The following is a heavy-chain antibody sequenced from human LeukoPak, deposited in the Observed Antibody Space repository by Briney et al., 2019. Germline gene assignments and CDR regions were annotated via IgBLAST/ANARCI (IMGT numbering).Heavy chain of an antibody. J-gene: IGHJ4*02. D-gene: IGHD6-19*01. V-gene: IGHV3-23*01. Sequence: GGSLRLSCAASGFTFNSYGMSWVRQASGKGLEWVSGISGNGGSTYYADSVKGRFTISRDNSKNTLYLQMNSLRAEDTAVYYCARDRGTYSSGWPGFDYWGQGTLVTVSS. CDR3: ARDRGTYSSGWPGFDY. CDR2: ISGNGGST. CDR1: GFTFNSYG.